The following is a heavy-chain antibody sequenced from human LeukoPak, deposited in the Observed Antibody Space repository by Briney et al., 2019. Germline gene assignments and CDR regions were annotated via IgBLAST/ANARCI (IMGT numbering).Heavy chain of an antibody. J-gene: IGHJ4*02. CDR3: AKDSRWLERGDYFDY. Sequence: GGSLRLSCAASGFTFSSYAMNWVRQAPGKGLEWVSAISGSGGSTYYADSVKGRFTISRDNSKNTLYLQMNSLRAEDTAVYYCAKDSRWLERGDYFDYWGQGTLVTVSS. CDR1: GFTFSSYA. CDR2: ISGSGGST. V-gene: IGHV3-23*01. D-gene: IGHD5-24*01.